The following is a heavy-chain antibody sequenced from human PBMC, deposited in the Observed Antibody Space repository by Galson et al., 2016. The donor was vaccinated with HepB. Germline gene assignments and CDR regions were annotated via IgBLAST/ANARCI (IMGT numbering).Heavy chain of an antibody. D-gene: IGHD6-13*01. CDR2: IYPGDSDT. CDR3: ARHELHSNSWYMDS. J-gene: IGHJ4*02. Sequence: QSGAEVKKPGESLKISCQGSGYKFTSYWIGWVRQVPGEGLEWMGTIYPGDSDTRYSPSFQGQVTISVDKSISTAYLQWSSLKASDSAMYYCARHELHSNSWYMDSWGQGTLVTVSS. CDR1: GYKFTSYW. V-gene: IGHV5-51*01.